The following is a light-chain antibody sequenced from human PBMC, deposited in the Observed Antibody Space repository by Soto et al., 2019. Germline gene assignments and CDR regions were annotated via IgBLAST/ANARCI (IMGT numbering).Light chain of an antibody. J-gene: IGLJ3*02. CDR3: TSYTGSSTPWV. CDR1: RSDVGGYNY. V-gene: IGLV2-14*01. Sequence: QSALTQPASVSGSPGQSITISCAGTRSDVGGYNYVSWYQQYPGKAPKVMIYEVSNRPSGVANRFSGSKSGSTASLTISGLQAEDEADYYCTSYTGSSTPWVFGGATKLTVL. CDR2: EVS.